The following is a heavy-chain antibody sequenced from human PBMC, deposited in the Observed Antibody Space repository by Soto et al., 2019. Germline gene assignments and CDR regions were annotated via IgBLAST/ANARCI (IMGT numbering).Heavy chain of an antibody. CDR3: ARIEVPAAMGLGYYGMDV. CDR1: GFSLSNARMG. J-gene: IGHJ6*02. Sequence: QVTLKESGPVLVKPTETLTLTCTVSGFSLSNARMGVSWIRQPPGKALEWLAHIFSNDEKSYSTSLKSRLPISKDTSKSQVVLTMTNMDPVDTATYYCARIEVPAAMGLGYYGMDVWGQGTTVTVSS. CDR2: IFSNDEK. V-gene: IGHV2-26*01. D-gene: IGHD2-2*01.